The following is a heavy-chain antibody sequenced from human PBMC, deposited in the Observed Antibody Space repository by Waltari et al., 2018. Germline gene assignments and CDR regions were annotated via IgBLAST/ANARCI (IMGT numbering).Heavy chain of an antibody. CDR1: GYSISSGYY. CDR3: ARRLTKGYYFDY. J-gene: IGHJ4*02. CDR2: IYHSGST. D-gene: IGHD2-2*01. Sequence: QVQLQESGPGLVKPSETLSLTCAVSGYSISSGYYWGWIRQPPGKGLEWIGIIYHSGSTYYNPSLKSRVTISVDTSKNQFSLKLSSVTAADTAVYYCARRLTKGYYFDYWGQGTLVTVSS. V-gene: IGHV4-38-2*01.